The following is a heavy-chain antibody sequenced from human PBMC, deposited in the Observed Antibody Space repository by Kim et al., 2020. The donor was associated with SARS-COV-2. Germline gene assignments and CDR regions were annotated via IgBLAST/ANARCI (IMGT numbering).Heavy chain of an antibody. CDR2: IIPIFGTA. CDR1: GGTFSSYA. D-gene: IGHD3-22*01. CDR3: ARVLRNYYDSSGYYFDY. Sequence: SVKVSCKASGGTFSSYAISWVRQAPGQGLEWMGGIIPIFGTANYAQKFQGRVTITADESTSTAYMELSSLRSEDTAVYYCARVLRNYYDSSGYYFDYWGQGTLVTVSS. J-gene: IGHJ4*02. V-gene: IGHV1-69*13.